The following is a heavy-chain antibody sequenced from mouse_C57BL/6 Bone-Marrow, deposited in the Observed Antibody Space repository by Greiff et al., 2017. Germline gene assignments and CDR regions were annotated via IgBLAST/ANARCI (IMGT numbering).Heavy chain of an antibody. CDR3: ARGPSYPHLDY. V-gene: IGHV5-4*01. CDR1: GFTFSSYA. CDR2: ISDGGSYT. J-gene: IGHJ2*01. Sequence: EVQGVESGGGLVKPGGSLKLSCAASGFTFSSYAMSWVRQTPEKRLEWVATISDGGSYTYYPDNVKGRFTISRDNAKNNLYLQMSHLKSEDTAMYYCARGPSYPHLDYWGQGTTLTVSS. D-gene: IGHD2-10*01.